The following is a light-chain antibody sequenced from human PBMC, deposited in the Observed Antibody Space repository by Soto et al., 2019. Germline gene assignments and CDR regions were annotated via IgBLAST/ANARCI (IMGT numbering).Light chain of an antibody. CDR1: QSVSSSY. CDR3: QQYEA. J-gene: IGKJ2*01. Sequence: EIVLTQSPGTLSLSPGERATLSCRASQSVSSSYLAWYQQKPGQAPRLLIYGASSRATGIPDRFSGSGSGTDFTLTISRLEPEDVAVYYCQQYEAFGQGTKLEIK. CDR2: GAS. V-gene: IGKV3-20*01.